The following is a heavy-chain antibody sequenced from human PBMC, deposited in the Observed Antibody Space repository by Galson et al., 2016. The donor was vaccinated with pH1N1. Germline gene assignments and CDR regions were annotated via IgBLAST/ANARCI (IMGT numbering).Heavy chain of an antibody. V-gene: IGHV1-18*01. D-gene: IGHD1-1*01. J-gene: IGHJ4*02. CDR2: ISTSKGNT. CDR3: ARDQNWNLDY. CDR1: GCTFTTFG. Sequence: SVKVSCKASGCTFTTFGISWVRQAPGKGLEWLGWISTSKGNTKNAQRLLDRVTMTRDTSTSTVFMELTSLRSDDTAIYYCARDQNWNLDYWGQGTLVAVSS.